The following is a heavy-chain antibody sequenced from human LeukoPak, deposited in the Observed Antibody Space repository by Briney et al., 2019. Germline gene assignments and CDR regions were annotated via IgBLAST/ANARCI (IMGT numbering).Heavy chain of an antibody. CDR2: ISNSGTT. D-gene: IGHD1-26*01. CDR3: SRESGPFCPFGY. Sequence: SQTLPLTRTVSGDSISSAGYHWTWIRQLPGKGLEWIGYISNSGTTHYNPSLKSRLTISADTSKNQFSLKLSSVPAADTATYFCSRESGPFCPFGYWGQGTLVIVSS. J-gene: IGHJ4*02. V-gene: IGHV4-31*03. CDR1: GDSISSAGYH.